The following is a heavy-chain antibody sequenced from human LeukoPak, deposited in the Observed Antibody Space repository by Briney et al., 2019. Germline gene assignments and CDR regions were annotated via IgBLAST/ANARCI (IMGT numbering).Heavy chain of an antibody. CDR1: GGSFSGYY. CDR2: INHSGST. CDR3: ARSENDYGDYYYYGMDV. Sequence: SETLSLTCAVYGGSFSGYYWSWIRQPPGKGLEWIGEINHSGSTNYNPSLKSRVTISVDTSKNQFPLKLSSVTAADTAVYYCARSENDYGDYYYYGMDVWGQGTTVTVSS. J-gene: IGHJ6*02. D-gene: IGHD4-17*01. V-gene: IGHV4-34*01.